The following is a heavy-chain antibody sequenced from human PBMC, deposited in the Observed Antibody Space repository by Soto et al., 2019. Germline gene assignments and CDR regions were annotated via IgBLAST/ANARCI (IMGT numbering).Heavy chain of an antibody. CDR2: IYYSGST. J-gene: IGHJ4*02. D-gene: IGHD3-22*01. V-gene: IGHV4-31*03. CDR3: ARDNYYDSSGYPYFDY. Sequence: SETLSLTSSVSIPSLSSGGSSWSWIRQNPGKGLEWIGYIYYSGSTYYNPSLKSRVTISVDTSKNQFSLKLSSVTAADTAVYYCARDNYYDSSGYPYFDYWGQGTLVTVS. CDR1: IPSLSSGGSS.